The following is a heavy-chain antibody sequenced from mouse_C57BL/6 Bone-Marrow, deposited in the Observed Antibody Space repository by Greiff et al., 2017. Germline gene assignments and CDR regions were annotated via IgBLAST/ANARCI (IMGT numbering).Heavy chain of an antibody. D-gene: IGHD1-1*01. CDR2: IYPRSGNT. V-gene: IGHV1-81*01. CDR3: ASTEYYGSSYGAMDY. J-gene: IGHJ4*01. Sequence: VQLQQSGAELARPGASVKLSCKASGYTFTSSGISWVKQRTGQGLEWIGEIYPRSGNTYYNEKFKGKATLTADKSSSTAYMELRSLTSEDSAVYFGASTEYYGSSYGAMDYWGQGTSVTVSS. CDR1: GYTFTSSG.